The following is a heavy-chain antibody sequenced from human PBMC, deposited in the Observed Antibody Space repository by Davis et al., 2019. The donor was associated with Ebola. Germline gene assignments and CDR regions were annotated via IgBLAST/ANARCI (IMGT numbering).Heavy chain of an antibody. D-gene: IGHD3-22*01. V-gene: IGHV3-48*04. Sequence: GESLKISCAASGFTFSSYSMNWVRQAPGKGLEWVSYISSSSSTIYYADSVKGRFTISRDNAKNSLYLQMNSLRAEDTAVYYCAAVTPYYYDSSAYYTHFDHWGQGTLVTVSS. CDR3: AAVTPYYYDSSAYYTHFDH. J-gene: IGHJ4*02. CDR2: ISSSSSTI. CDR1: GFTFSSYS.